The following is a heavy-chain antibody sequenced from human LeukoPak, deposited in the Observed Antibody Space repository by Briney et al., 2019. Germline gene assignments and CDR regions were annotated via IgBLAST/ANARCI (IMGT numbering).Heavy chain of an antibody. CDR1: GGTFSSHA. CDR2: IIPILGIA. V-gene: IGHV1-69*04. J-gene: IGHJ3*02. D-gene: IGHD4-17*01. Sequence: ASVKVSCKASGGTFSSHAISWVRQAPGQGLEWMGRIIPILGIAKYAQKFQGRVTIIADKSTSTAYMELSSLRSEDTAVYYCASPHDYGDCEVAFDIWGQGTMVTVSS. CDR3: ASPHDYGDCEVAFDI.